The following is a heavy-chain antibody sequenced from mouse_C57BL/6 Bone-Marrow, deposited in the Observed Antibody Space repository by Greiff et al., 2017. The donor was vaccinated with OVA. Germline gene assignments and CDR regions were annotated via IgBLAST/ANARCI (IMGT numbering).Heavy chain of an antibody. CDR2: IDPEDGDT. CDR3: TSPYYGSRLDY. D-gene: IGHD1-1*01. J-gene: IGHJ2*01. CDR1: GFNITDYY. Sequence: VQLQQSGAELVRPGASVKLSCTASGFNITDYYMHWVKQRPEQGLEWIGRIDPEDGDTEYAPKFQGKATMTADTSSNTAYLQLSSLTSEDTGVYCCTSPYYGSRLDYWGQGTTLTVSS. V-gene: IGHV14-1*01.